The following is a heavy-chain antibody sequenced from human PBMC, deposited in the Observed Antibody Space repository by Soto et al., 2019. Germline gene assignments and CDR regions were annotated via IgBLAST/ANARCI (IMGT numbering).Heavy chain of an antibody. V-gene: IGHV5-10-1*01. J-gene: IGHJ5*02. CDR1: GYSFASYW. CDR2: IDPSDSYA. Sequence: GESLKISCKGSGYSFASYWISWVRQMPAKGLEWMGRIDPSDSYANYSPSFQGHVTFSADKSISTAYLQWSSLRASDTAMYYCARHKAFYYDSSGAWGQGTLVTVSS. D-gene: IGHD3-22*01. CDR3: ARHKAFYYDSSGA.